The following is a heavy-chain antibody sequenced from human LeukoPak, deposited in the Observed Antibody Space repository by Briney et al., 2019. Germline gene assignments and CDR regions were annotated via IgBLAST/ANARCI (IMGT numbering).Heavy chain of an antibody. D-gene: IGHD2-15*01. CDR3: ARVGATPAWYYYYCMDV. V-gene: IGHV3-20*04. Sequence: GGSLRLSCAASGSTFDDYGMSWVRQAPGKGLEWVSGINWNGGSTGYADSVKGRFTISRDNAKNSLYLQMNSLRAEDTALYYCARVGATPAWYYYYCMDVWGKGTTVTVSS. CDR2: INWNGGST. CDR1: GSTFDDYG. J-gene: IGHJ6*03.